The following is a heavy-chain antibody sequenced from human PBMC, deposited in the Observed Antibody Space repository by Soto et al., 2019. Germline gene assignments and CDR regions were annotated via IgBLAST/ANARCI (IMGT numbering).Heavy chain of an antibody. Sequence: ASVKVSCKASGYTFTSYGISWVRQAPGEGLEWRGWLSDYNGKTNYAQKLQGRVTMTTDTSTSTDYMALRCLRYDDTAVYYFARDSSTMILYHYYGLDVWGQGTTVTVSS. V-gene: IGHV1-18*01. J-gene: IGHJ6*02. CDR2: LSDYNGKT. D-gene: IGHD3-22*01. CDR3: ARDSSTMILYHYYGLDV. CDR1: GYTFTSYG.